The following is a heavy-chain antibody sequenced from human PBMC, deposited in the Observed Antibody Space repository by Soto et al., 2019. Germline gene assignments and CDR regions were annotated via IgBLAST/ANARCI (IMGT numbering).Heavy chain of an antibody. CDR3: ARGLGVGSGLRLQH. D-gene: IGHD6-19*01. J-gene: IGHJ1*01. CDR2: INPDNGST. Sequence: ASVKVSCKASGGTFSTYTITWVRQAPGRGLEWMGIINPDNGSTNYAQKLRGRVTMTRDTSTSTVYMDLTSLRSEDTAVYYCARGLGVGSGLRLQHWGQGTLVTVSS. V-gene: IGHV1-46*04. CDR1: GGTFSTYT.